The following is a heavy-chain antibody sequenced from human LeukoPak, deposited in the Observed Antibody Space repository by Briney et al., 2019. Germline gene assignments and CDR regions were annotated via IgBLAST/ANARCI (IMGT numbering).Heavy chain of an antibody. CDR3: ARDDSSGFDAFDI. D-gene: IGHD3-22*01. Sequence: SETLSLTCTVSGGSISSGGYYWSWIRQHPGKGLEWIRYIYYSGSTYYNPSLKSRVTISVDTSKNQFSLKLSSVTAADTAVYYCARDDSSGFDAFDIWGQGTMVTVSS. CDR2: IYYSGST. CDR1: GGSISSGGYY. V-gene: IGHV4-31*03. J-gene: IGHJ3*02.